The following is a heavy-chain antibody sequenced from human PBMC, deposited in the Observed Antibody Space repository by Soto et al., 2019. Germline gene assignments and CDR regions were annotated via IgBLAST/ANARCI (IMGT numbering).Heavy chain of an antibody. D-gene: IGHD3-3*01. Sequence: EVQLVESGGRLVQPGRSLRLSCVGTGLNFDDFAMHWVRQDPGKGLEWVSGITWNSRVLAYADSVKGRFTIYRDNARNSLYLQMDSLRDEDTALYYCAKGRYYFWSPYYFDSWGQGTLVTVSS. CDR1: GLNFDDFA. J-gene: IGHJ4*02. CDR2: ITWNSRVL. CDR3: AKGRYYFWSPYYFDS. V-gene: IGHV3-9*01.